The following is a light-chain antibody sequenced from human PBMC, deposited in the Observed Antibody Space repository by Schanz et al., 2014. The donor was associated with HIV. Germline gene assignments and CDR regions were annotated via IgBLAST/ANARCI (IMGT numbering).Light chain of an antibody. CDR2: TAS. CDR3: QQSYLTPT. V-gene: IGKV1-39*01. CDR1: QSISTY. J-gene: IGKJ2*01. Sequence: DIQMTQSPSSLSASVGDRVTITCRASQSISTYLNWYQQKPGKAPKLLIFTASSLQGGVPSRFSGGGSGTDFTLTISSLQPEDSAIYYCQQSYLTPTFGLGTKVE.